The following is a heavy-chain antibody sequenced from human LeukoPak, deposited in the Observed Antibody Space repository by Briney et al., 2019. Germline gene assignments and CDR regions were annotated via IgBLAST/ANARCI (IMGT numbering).Heavy chain of an antibody. CDR1: GCSISSYY. CDR3: ARVLGSGSQDY. V-gene: IGHV4-59*01. CDR2: IYYSGST. J-gene: IGHJ4*02. D-gene: IGHD1-26*01. Sequence: PSETLSLTCTVSGCSISSYYWSWIRQPPGKGLEWIGYIYYSGSTNYNPSLKSRVTISVDTSKNQFSLKLSSVTAADTAVYYCARVLGSGSQDYWGQGTLVTVSS.